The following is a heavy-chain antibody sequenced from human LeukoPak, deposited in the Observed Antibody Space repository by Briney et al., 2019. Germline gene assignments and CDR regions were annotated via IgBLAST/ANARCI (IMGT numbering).Heavy chain of an antibody. CDR1: GYSISSGYY. J-gene: IGHJ4*02. D-gene: IGHD3-10*01. CDR2: IYHSGST. Sequence: PSETLSLTCTVSGYSISSGYYWGWIRQPPGKGLEWIGSIYHSGSTYYNPSLKSRVTISVDTSKNQFSLKLSSVTAADTAVYYCASIWFGELPDDYWGQGTLVTDSS. V-gene: IGHV4-38-2*02. CDR3: ASIWFGELPDDY.